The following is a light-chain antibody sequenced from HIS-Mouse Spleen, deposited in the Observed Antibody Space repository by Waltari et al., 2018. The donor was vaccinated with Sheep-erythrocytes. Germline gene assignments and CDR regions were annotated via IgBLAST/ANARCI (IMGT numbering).Light chain of an antibody. J-gene: IGKJ1*01. CDR2: DDS. CDR1: QGISSA. CDR3: QQFNNYPRT. Sequence: AIQLTQSPSSLSASVGDRVTITCRASQGISSALAWYQQKPWKAPKLLIYDDSSLESGVPSRLSGSGSGTEFTLTISSMQPEDFATYYCQQFNNYPRTF. V-gene: IGKV1D-13*01.